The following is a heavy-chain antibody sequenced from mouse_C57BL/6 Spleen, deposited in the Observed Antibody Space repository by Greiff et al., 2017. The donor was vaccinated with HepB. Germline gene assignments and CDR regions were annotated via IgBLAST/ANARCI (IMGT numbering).Heavy chain of an antibody. V-gene: IGHV1-19*01. CDR2: INPYNGGT. D-gene: IGHD1-1*01. J-gene: IGHJ1*03. CDR3: ARYGGDYGSSYGYFDV. CDR1: GYTFTDYY. Sequence: EVQLQESGPVLVKPGASVKMSCKASGYTFTDYYMNWVKQSHGKSLEWIGVINPYNGGTSYNQKFKGKATLTVDKSSSTAYMELNSLTSEDSAVYYCARYGGDYGSSYGYFDVWGTGTTVTVSS.